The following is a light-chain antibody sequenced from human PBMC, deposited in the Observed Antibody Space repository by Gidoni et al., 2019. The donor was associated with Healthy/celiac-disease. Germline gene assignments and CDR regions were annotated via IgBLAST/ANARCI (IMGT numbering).Light chain of an antibody. V-gene: IGLV3-1*01. CDR2: QDS. J-gene: IGLJ2*01. CDR1: KLGNKY. Sequence: SYELTQPPSVSVSPGQTASITCSGDKLGNKYACWYQQKPGQSPVLVIYQDSKRPSGIPERFSGSNSGNTATLTISGTQAMDEADYYCQEWDSSTGGVVFGGGTKLTVL. CDR3: QEWDSSTGGVV.